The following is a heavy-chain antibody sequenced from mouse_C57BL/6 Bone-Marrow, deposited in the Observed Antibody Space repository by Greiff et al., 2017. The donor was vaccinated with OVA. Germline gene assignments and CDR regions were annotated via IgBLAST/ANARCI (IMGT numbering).Heavy chain of an antibody. D-gene: IGHD1-1*01. CDR1: GFNIKDDY. CDR3: TTLTVVA. Sequence: EVQRVESGAELVRPGASVKLSCTASGFNIKDDYMHWVKQRPEQGLEWIGWIDPENGDTEYASKFQGKATITADTSSNTAYLQLSSLTSEDTAVYYCTTLTVVARGQGTLVTVSA. CDR2: IDPENGDT. J-gene: IGHJ3*01. V-gene: IGHV14-4*01.